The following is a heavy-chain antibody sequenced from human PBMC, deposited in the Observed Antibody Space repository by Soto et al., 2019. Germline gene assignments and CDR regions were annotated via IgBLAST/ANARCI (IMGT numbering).Heavy chain of an antibody. Sequence: SETLSLTCTVSGDSISRGGYYWSWIRQHPGKGLEWIGYIYYTGTTYYNPSLKSRVSISVDTSNNQVVLTMTNVHPEDTATYFCAHSGPIATVAFDYWGQGILVTVSS. J-gene: IGHJ4*02. V-gene: IGHV4-31*03. CDR3: AHSGPIATVAFDY. CDR1: GDSISRGGYY. D-gene: IGHD6-13*01. CDR2: IYYTGTT.